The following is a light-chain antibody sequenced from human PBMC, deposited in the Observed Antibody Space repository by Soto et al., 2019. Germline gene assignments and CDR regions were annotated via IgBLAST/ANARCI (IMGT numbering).Light chain of an antibody. CDR2: GNS. V-gene: IGLV1-40*01. Sequence: QSVRTQPPSVSGAPGQRVTISCNGSSSNIGAGYDVHWYQQLPGTAPKLLIYGNSNRPSGVPDRFSGSKSGTSASLAITGLQAEDEADYYCQSYDSSLSGSVVFGGGTKVTVL. J-gene: IGLJ2*01. CDR3: QSYDSSLSGSVV. CDR1: SSNIGAGYD.